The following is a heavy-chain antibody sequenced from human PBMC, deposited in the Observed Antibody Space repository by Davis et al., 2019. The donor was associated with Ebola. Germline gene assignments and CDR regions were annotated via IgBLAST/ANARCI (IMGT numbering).Heavy chain of an antibody. J-gene: IGHJ6*02. D-gene: IGHD6-6*01. Sequence: GESLKISCAASRFTFSDYSMNWVRQAPGKGLEWVSYISGGSGAIYYAASVKGRFTISRDNAYNSLYLQMNSLRAEDTAVYYCARDSSAAALYRMDVWGQGTTVIVSS. CDR1: RFTFSDYS. CDR3: ARDSSAAALYRMDV. V-gene: IGHV3-48*04. CDR2: ISGGSGAI.